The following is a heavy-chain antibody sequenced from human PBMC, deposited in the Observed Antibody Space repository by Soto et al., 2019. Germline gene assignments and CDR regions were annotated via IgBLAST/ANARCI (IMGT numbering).Heavy chain of an antibody. J-gene: IGHJ4*02. CDR3: ARGTSVGGWYDFDY. CDR2: IYYSGST. Sequence: SETLSLTCTVSGGSISSSSYYWGWIRQPPGKGLEWIGSIYYSGSTYYNPSLKSRVTISVDTSKNQFSLKLSSVTAADTAVYYCARGTSVGGWYDFDYWGQGTLVTVSS. CDR1: GGSISSSSYY. D-gene: IGHD6-19*01. V-gene: IGHV4-39*01.